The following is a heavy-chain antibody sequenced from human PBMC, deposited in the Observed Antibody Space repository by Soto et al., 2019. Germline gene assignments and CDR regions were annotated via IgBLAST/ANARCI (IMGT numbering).Heavy chain of an antibody. D-gene: IGHD2-8*01. J-gene: IGHJ6*04. Sequence: GGSLRLSCAASGFTFSDYYMSWIRQAPGKGLEWVSYISSSGSTIYYADSVKGRFSISRDNAKNSLYLQMNSLRAEDTAVYYCARGDDYCTNGRRCQAPDVWGKGTTVTVSS. V-gene: IGHV3-11*01. CDR3: ARGDDYCTNGRRCQAPDV. CDR2: ISSSGSTI. CDR1: GFTFSDYY.